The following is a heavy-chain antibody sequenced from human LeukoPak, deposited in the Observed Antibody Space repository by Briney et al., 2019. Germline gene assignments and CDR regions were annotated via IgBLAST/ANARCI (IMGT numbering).Heavy chain of an antibody. J-gene: IGHJ4*02. Sequence: KASETLSPTCAVYGGSFSGYYWSWIRQPPGKGLEWIGEINHSGSTNYNPSLKSRVTISVDTSKNQFSLKLSSVTAADTAVYYCARGYYDFWGGPYYFDYWGQGTLVTVSS. CDR1: GGSFSGYY. CDR3: ARGYYDFWGGPYYFDY. D-gene: IGHD3-3*01. V-gene: IGHV4-34*01. CDR2: INHSGST.